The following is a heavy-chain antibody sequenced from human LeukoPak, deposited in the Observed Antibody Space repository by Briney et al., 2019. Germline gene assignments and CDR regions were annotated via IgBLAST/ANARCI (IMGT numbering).Heavy chain of an antibody. CDR3: ACHSRIVVVPAATPGGFDWFDP. V-gene: IGHV4-34*01. CDR2: INHSGST. Sequence: SETLSLTCAVYGGSFSGYYWSWIRQPPGKGLEWIGEINHSGSTNYNPSLKSRVTISVDTSKDQFSLKLSSVTAADTAVYYCACHSRIVVVPAATPGGFDWFDPWGQGTLVTVSS. D-gene: IGHD2-2*01. CDR1: GGSFSGYY. J-gene: IGHJ5*02.